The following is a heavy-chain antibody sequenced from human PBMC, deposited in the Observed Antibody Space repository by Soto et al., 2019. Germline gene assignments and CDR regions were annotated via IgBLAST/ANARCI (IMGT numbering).Heavy chain of an antibody. CDR2: ISYDGSNK. V-gene: IGHV3-30*18. CDR3: AKDALTVAGPQRGSLDV. D-gene: IGHD6-19*01. Sequence: GGSLRLSCAAAGFTLSRKGMHWVRRAPGKGLEWVAVISYDGSNKYYGDSVKGRFTISRDNSKNTVYLQMNRLRAEDTAVYYCAKDALTVAGPQRGSLDVWGQGTTVTVSS. CDR1: GFTLSRKG. J-gene: IGHJ6*02.